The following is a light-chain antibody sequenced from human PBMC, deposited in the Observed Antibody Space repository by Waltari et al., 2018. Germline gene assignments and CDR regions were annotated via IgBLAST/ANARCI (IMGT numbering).Light chain of an antibody. CDR3: CSYAGSSPHVI. CDR2: GGS. V-gene: IGLV2-23*01. Sequence: QSALTQPASVSGSPGQSITISCTGSSSDVGSYKFVSWYQHHPGKAPQLMIYGGSQRPSGVSNRLSGSKSGNTASLTISGLRAEDEADYYCCSYAGSSPHVIFGGGTKLTVL. CDR1: SSDVGSYKF. J-gene: IGLJ2*01.